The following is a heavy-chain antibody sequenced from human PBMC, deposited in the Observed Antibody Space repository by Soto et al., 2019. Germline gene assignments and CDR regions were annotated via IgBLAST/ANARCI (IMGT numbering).Heavy chain of an antibody. Sequence: SETLSLTCTVSGASISSTTYYWGWLRQSPGKGLEWIGSVDYSGITYYSPSLKSRLTVSVDSSRTHFSLRLSSVTAADTALYYFVRLRFSVMLPGAFAPWAQGIMVPVSS. CDR1: GASISSTTYY. CDR3: VRLRFSVMLPGAFAP. D-gene: IGHD3-10*02. CDR2: VDYSGIT. J-gene: IGHJ5*02. V-gene: IGHV4-39*02.